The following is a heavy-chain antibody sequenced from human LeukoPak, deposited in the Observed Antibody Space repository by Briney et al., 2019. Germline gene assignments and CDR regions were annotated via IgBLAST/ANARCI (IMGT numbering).Heavy chain of an antibody. CDR3: ARANSFDSSGYYFDY. CDR1: GFTFGIYA. D-gene: IGHD3-22*01. CDR2: IRSKTYRGTT. J-gene: IGHJ4*02. Sequence: PGGSLRLSCTASGFTFGIYALSWFRQAPGKGLEWVAFIRSKTYRGTTEYAASVKGRFTISRDDSKSIAYLQMNSLKTEDTAVYYCARANSFDSSGYYFDYWGQGTLVTVSS. V-gene: IGHV3-49*03.